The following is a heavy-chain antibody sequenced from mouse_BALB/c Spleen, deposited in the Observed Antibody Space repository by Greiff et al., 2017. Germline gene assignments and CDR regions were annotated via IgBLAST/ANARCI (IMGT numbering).Heavy chain of an antibody. Sequence: EVMLVESGGGLVKPGGSLKLSCAASGFTFSSYAMSWVRQTSEKRLEWVASISSGGSTYYPDSVKGRFTISRDNARNILYLQMSSLRSEDTAMYYCARGRDGYYGGDYWGQGTSVTVSS. CDR3: ARGRDGYYGGDY. CDR2: ISSGGST. D-gene: IGHD2-3*01. V-gene: IGHV5-6-5*01. CDR1: GFTFSSYA. J-gene: IGHJ4*01.